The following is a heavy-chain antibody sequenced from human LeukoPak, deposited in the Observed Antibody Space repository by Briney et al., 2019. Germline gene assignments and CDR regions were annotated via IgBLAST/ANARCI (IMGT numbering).Heavy chain of an antibody. CDR3: ARDPYSGTYGDTYYYYMDV. V-gene: IGHV3-21*01. J-gene: IGHJ6*03. D-gene: IGHD1-26*01. CDR1: GFTFSSYE. CDR2: ITSSSTYT. Sequence: GGSLRLSCAASGFTFSSYEMNWLRQAPGKGLEWVSSITSSSTYTFYADSVKGRFTISRDNARNSLYLQMNSLRAEDTAVYYCARDPYSGTYGDTYYYYMDVWGKGTTVTISS.